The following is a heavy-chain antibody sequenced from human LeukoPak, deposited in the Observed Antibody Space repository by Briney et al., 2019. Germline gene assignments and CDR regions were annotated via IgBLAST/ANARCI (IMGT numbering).Heavy chain of an antibody. J-gene: IGHJ4*02. CDR2: IYPGDSDT. V-gene: IGHV5-51*01. CDR1: GYSFTSYW. D-gene: IGHD2-15*01. CDR3: ARHPYCSGGSCYSDY. Sequence: GESLKISCKGSGYSFTSYWIGWVRQMPGKGLEWMGIIYPGDSDTRYSPSFQGQGTISADKSISTAYLQWSSLKASDTAMYYCARHPYCSGGSCYSDYWGQGTLVTVSS.